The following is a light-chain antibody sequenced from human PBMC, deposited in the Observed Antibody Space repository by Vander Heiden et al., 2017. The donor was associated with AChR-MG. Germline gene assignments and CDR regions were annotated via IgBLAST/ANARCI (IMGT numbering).Light chain of an antibody. V-gene: IGKV3-20*01. J-gene: IGKJ2*01. CDR1: QPIRNTY. Sequence: IMLTQSPGTLSLSPGERVTLSCRASQPIRNTYLAWYQQKPGLAPRLLIYGSSNRAPDIPDRFSGSGSGTDFTLTISRLEPEDFVVYYCQQYGGSPLYTFGQGTKLEMK. CDR3: QQYGGSPLYT. CDR2: GSS.